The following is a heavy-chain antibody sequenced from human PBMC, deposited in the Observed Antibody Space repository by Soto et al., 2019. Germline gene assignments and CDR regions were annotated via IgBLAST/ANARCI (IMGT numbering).Heavy chain of an antibody. J-gene: IGHJ3*02. CDR1: DFSFNTYA. CDR3: ARLFNYGILRPNAFDI. Sequence: GGSLRLSCAASDFSFNTYAMHWVRQAPGKGLEWVAVISFNGRNTYYADSVKGRFTVSRDNSKNTLYLQMTSLKTDDTAVYYCARLFNYGILRPNAFDIWGQGTMVTVSS. D-gene: IGHD3-9*01. V-gene: IGHV3-30*04. CDR2: ISFNGRNT.